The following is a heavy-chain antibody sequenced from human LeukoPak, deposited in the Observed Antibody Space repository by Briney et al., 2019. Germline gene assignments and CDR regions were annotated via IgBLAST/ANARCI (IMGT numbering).Heavy chain of an antibody. V-gene: IGHV3-74*01. CDR1: GNYW. Sequence: GGSLRLSCAASGNYWMHWVRQAPGKGRVWVSHINSDGSWTSYADSVKGRFTISKDTAKNTVYLQMNSLRAEDTAVYYCVSFYETYWGRGTLVTVSS. D-gene: IGHD2/OR15-2a*01. J-gene: IGHJ4*02. CDR2: INSDGSWT. CDR3: VSFYETY.